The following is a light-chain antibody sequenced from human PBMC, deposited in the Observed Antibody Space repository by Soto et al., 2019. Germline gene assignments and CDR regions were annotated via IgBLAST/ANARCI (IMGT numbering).Light chain of an antibody. Sequence: EIVLTQSPATLSLSPGERATLSCRASQSISGYLAWYQHRPGRAPRLLIYDASNRATGIPDRFSGRGSGTDFTLTISSLVPEDFAVYSCQPRPSQPRTFGGGPALE. CDR3: QPRPSQPRT. J-gene: IGKJ4*02. CDR1: QSISGY. V-gene: IGKV3-11*01. CDR2: DAS.